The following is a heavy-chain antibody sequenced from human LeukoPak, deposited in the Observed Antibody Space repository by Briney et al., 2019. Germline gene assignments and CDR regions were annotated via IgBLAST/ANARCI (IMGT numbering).Heavy chain of an antibody. V-gene: IGHV3-21*01. CDR2: ISSSSSYM. J-gene: IGHJ3*02. CDR1: GFTFSSYS. D-gene: IGHD4-17*01. Sequence: GGSLRLSCAASGFTFSSYSMNWVRQAPGKGLEWVSSISSSSSYMYYADSVKGRFTISRDNAKNSLYLQMNSLRAEDTAVYYCARETYGDYVYAFDIWGQGTMVTVSS. CDR3: ARETYGDYVYAFDI.